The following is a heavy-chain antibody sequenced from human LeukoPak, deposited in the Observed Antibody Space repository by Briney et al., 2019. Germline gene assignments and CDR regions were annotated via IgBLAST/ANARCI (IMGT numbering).Heavy chain of an antibody. J-gene: IGHJ4*02. V-gene: IGHV1-18*01. Sequence: GASVKVSCKASGYTFTSYGISWVRQAPGQGLEWMGWISAYNGNTNYAQKLQDRVTMTTDTSTTTAYMELRSLRSDDTAMYYCARDHEDVYGSGSYKLWGQGTRVTVSS. CDR3: ARDHEDVYGSGSYKL. CDR2: ISAYNGNT. CDR1: GYTFTSYG. D-gene: IGHD3-10*01.